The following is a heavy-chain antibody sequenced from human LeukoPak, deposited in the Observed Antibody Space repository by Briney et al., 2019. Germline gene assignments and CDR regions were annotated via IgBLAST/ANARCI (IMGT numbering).Heavy chain of an antibody. J-gene: IGHJ4*02. V-gene: IGHV3-48*03. Sequence: PGGSLRLSCAASGFTFSSYDMNWVRQAPGKGLEWVSFITRSGNTQYYADSVKGRFTISRDNAKNSLYLQMNSLRAEDTAVYYCARERTSSGYYYLDYWGQGTLVTVPS. D-gene: IGHD3-22*01. CDR3: ARERTSSGYYYLDY. CDR1: GFTFSSYD. CDR2: ITRSGNTQ.